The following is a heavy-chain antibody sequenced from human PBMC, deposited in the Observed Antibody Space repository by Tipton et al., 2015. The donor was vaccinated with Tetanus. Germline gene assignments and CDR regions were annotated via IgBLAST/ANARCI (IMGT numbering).Heavy chain of an antibody. V-gene: IGHV3-13*01. CDR2: IGADGDA. CDR1: GFTFNSYD. Sequence: SLRLSCAASGFTFNSYDMHWVRQATGKGLEWVSPIGADGDASFPGSVKGRFTISRENAKNSLYLEMNSLRAEDTAVYYCAREADCSGGSCFSGDFDDWGQGTQVTVSS. D-gene: IGHD2-15*01. CDR3: AREADCSGGSCFSGDFDD. J-gene: IGHJ4*02.